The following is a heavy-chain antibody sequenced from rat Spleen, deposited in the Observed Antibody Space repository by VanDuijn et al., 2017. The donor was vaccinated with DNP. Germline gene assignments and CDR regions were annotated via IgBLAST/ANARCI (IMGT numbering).Heavy chain of an antibody. D-gene: IGHD1-12*02. V-gene: IGHV5-31*01. CDR1: GFTFNNYL. J-gene: IGHJ4*01. CDR2: ITSSGGTT. CDR3: ARVGDYHDGGDGDVLDV. Sequence: EVQVVESGGDLVQPGRSLKLSCVASGFTFNNYLMTWIRQVPGKGLEWVASITSSGGTTYYPDSVKGRFTISRDDAKNTLSLQMNSLRSEDTATYYCARVGDYHDGGDGDVLDVWGQGTSVTVSS.